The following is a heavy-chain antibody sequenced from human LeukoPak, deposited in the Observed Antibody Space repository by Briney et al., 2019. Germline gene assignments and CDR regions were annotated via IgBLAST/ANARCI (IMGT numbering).Heavy chain of an antibody. V-gene: IGHV4-39*01. J-gene: IGHJ5*02. D-gene: IGHD6-13*01. CDR1: GGSLSSSNFY. CDR3: ARQSLYSSSWPANNWFDP. Sequence: PSETLSLTCTVSGGSLSSSNFYWGWIRQPPGKGLEWIGNIYYSGSSYYNPSLKSRATISVDTSKNQFSLKLSSVTAADTAVYYCARQSLYSSSWPANNWFDPWGQGTLVTVSS. CDR2: IYYSGSS.